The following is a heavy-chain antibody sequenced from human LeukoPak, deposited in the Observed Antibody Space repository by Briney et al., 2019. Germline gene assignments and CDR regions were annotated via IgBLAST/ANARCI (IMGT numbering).Heavy chain of an antibody. Sequence: ASVKVSCKASGYIFTSYDINWVRQAPGQGLEWMGVIIPIFGTANYAQKFQGRVTITADESTSTAYMELSSLRSEDTAVYYCASVPPRGHWNLKSSFDYWGQGTLVTVSS. CDR1: GYIFTSYD. J-gene: IGHJ4*02. CDR2: IIPIFGTA. V-gene: IGHV1-69*13. D-gene: IGHD1-1*01. CDR3: ASVPPRGHWNLKSSFDY.